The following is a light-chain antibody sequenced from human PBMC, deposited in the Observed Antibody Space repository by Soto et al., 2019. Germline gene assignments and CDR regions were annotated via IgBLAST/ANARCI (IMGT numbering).Light chain of an antibody. Sequence: EIVFTQSPGTLSLSPGERATLSCRASQSVSSSYLAWYQQKPGQAPRLIIYGASSRATGIPARFSGSGAGTECTRTISSLQSEDVAVYYCQQYNSCWTMFGQGTKVDIK. J-gene: IGKJ1*01. CDR2: GAS. CDR3: QQYNSCWTM. CDR1: QSVSSSY. V-gene: IGKV3-20*01.